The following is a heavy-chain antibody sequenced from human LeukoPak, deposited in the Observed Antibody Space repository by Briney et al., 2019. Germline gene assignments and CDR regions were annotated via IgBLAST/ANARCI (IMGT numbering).Heavy chain of an antibody. D-gene: IGHD2-2*01. CDR3: ARASSYYFDY. CDR2: IYYSGST. J-gene: IGHJ4*02. V-gene: IGHV4-59*01. Sequence: SETLSLTCTVSGGSISTYYWSWIRQTPGKGLEWIGYIYYSGSTNYNPSLKSRVTISVDTSKNQFSLKLSSVTAADTAVYYCARASSYYFDYWGQGTLVTVSS. CDR1: GGSISTYY.